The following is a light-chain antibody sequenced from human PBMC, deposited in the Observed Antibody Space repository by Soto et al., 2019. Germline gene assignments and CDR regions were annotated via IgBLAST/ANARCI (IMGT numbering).Light chain of an antibody. J-gene: IGKJ5*01. Sequence: EIVMTQSPATLSVSPGEGVTLSCRASESVRSKVAWYQQKPGQAPRLLIYGSSTRATGIPDRFRGSGSGTEYTLTISSLQSEDFAVYYCQQCNSWPPITFGQGTRLEIK. CDR1: ESVRSK. V-gene: IGKV3-15*01. CDR2: GSS. CDR3: QQCNSWPPIT.